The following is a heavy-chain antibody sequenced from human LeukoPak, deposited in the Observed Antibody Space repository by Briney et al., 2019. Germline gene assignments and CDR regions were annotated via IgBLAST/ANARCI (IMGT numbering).Heavy chain of an antibody. V-gene: IGHV4-61*02. CDR2: IYTSGST. CDR3: ARGLTSGYYGHYYMDV. Sequence: PSETLSLTCTVSGGSISSGFYYWSWIRQPAGKGLEWIGRIYTSGSTNYNPSLKSRVSTSVDTSKNQFSLKLSSVTAADTAVYYCARGLTSGYYGHYYMDVWGKGTTVTVSS. CDR1: GGSISSGFYY. D-gene: IGHD3-22*01. J-gene: IGHJ6*03.